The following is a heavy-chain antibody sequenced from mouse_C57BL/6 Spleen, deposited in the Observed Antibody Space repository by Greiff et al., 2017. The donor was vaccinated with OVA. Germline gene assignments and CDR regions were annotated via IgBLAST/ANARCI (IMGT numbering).Heavy chain of an antibody. D-gene: IGHD1-1*01. J-gene: IGHJ2*01. CDR3: ARIYYGSDY. CDR1: GYSITSGYY. CDR2: ISYDGSN. V-gene: IGHV3-6*01. Sequence: EVQLQESGPGLVKPSQSLSLTYSVTGYSITSGYYWNWIRQFPGNKLEWMGYISYDGSNNYNPSLKNRISITRDTSKNQFFLKLNSVTTEDTATYYCARIYYGSDYWGQGTTLTVSS.